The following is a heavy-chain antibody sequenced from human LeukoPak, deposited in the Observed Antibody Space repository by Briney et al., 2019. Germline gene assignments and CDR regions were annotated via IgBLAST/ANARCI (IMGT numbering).Heavy chain of an antibody. CDR1: GYSISSGYY. V-gene: IGHV4-38-2*01. D-gene: IGHD3-9*01. J-gene: IGHJ4*02. CDR3: ARAVRYFDWLTPFDY. CDR2: IYHSGST. Sequence: SETLSLTCAVSGYSISSGYYWAWIRQPPGKGLEWIGRIYHSGSTYYNPSLKSRVTISVDTSKNQFSLKLSSVTAADTAVYYCARAVRYFDWLTPFDYWGQGTLVTVSS.